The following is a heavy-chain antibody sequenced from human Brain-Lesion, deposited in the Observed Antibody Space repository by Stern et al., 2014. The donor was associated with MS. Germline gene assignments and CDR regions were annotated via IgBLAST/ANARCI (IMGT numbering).Heavy chain of an antibody. Sequence: DQLVESGPGLVKPSQTLSLSCTVSGGSISSGGYYWSWIRQPAGKGLEWIGRIFNRGSTSYNPSLKSRVTISIDTSKNQFSLRLNPMTAADTAVYYCARGRVVPGFQYYAKDVWGQGTTVIVSS. D-gene: IGHD2-2*01. V-gene: IGHV4-61*02. CDR2: IFNRGST. CDR1: GGSISSGGYY. CDR3: ARGRVVPGFQYYAKDV. J-gene: IGHJ6*02.